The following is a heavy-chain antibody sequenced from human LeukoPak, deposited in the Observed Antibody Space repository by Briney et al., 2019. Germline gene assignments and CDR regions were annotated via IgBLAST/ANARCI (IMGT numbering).Heavy chain of an antibody. Sequence: GGSLRLSCAASGFTFSSYWMHWVRQAPGKGLVWVSRINSDGSSTSYADSVKGRFTISRDNAKNTPYLQMNSPRAEDTAVYYCARAPDVDTAMVFDPWGQGTLVTVSS. CDR1: GFTFSSYW. D-gene: IGHD5-18*01. V-gene: IGHV3-74*01. J-gene: IGHJ5*02. CDR3: ARAPDVDTAMVFDP. CDR2: INSDGSST.